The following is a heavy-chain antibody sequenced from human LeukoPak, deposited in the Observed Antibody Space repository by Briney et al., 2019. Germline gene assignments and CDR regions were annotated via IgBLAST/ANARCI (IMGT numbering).Heavy chain of an antibody. CDR2: INPNSGGT. V-gene: IGHV1-2*06. Sequence: ASVKVSCKASGYTFTGYYMHWVRQAPGQGLKWMGRINPNSGGTNYAQKFQGRVTMTRDTSISTAYMELSRLRSDDTAVYYCATSSGVAYCSGGSCYSTAFDIWGQGTMVTVSS. D-gene: IGHD2-15*01. CDR1: GYTFTGYY. CDR3: ATSSGVAYCSGGSCYSTAFDI. J-gene: IGHJ3*02.